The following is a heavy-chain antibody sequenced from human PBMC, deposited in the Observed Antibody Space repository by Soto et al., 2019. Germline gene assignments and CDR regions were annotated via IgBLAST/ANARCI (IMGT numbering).Heavy chain of an antibody. D-gene: IGHD3-3*01. CDR1: GFTFSSYS. Sequence: EVQLVESGGGLVKPGGSLRLSCAASGFTFSSYSMNWVRQAPGKGLEWVSSISSSSSYIYYADSVKGRFTISRDNAKNSLYLQMNSLRAEDTAVYYCARDGVTIFGVALHQYYYYYGMDVWGQGTTVTVSS. J-gene: IGHJ6*02. CDR2: ISSSSSYI. V-gene: IGHV3-21*01. CDR3: ARDGVTIFGVALHQYYYYYGMDV.